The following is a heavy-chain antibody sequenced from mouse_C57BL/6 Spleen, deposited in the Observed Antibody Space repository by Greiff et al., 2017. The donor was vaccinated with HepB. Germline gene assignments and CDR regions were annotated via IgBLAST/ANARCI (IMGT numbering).Heavy chain of an antibody. D-gene: IGHD1-1*01. Sequence: VQLQQPGAELVKPGASVKLSCKASGYTFTSYWMQWVKQRPGQGLEWIGEIDPSDSYTNYNQKFKGKATLTVDTSSSTAYMQLSSLTSEDSAVYHCARKGINGSRAYYAMDYWGQGTSVTVSS. V-gene: IGHV1-50*01. CDR3: ARKGINGSRAYYAMDY. CDR2: IDPSDSYT. J-gene: IGHJ4*01. CDR1: GYTFTSYW.